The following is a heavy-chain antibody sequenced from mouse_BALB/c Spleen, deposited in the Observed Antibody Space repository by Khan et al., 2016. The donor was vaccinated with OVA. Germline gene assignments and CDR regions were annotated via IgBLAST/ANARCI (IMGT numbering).Heavy chain of an antibody. D-gene: IGHD2-10*01. V-gene: IGHV2-6-1*01. CDR1: GFSLTNYG. Sequence: QVQLQQSGPGLVAPSQSLSITCTISGFSLTNYGVHWVRQPPGKGLEWLVVIWNDGNTAYNSALKSRLTISKDNSKSQVFLKMNSRQTDDTAMYFCARQPYYHYNIMDYWGQGTSVTVSS. J-gene: IGHJ4*01. CDR2: IWNDGNT. CDR3: ARQPYYHYNIMDY.